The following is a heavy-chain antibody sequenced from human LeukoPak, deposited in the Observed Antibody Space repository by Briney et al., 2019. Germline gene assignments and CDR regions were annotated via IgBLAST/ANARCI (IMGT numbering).Heavy chain of an antibody. CDR2: ISGSGCST. V-gene: IGHV3-23*01. J-gene: IGHJ6*03. CDR3: ANPFSTPRSNYYIDV. D-gene: IGHD2-2*01. CDR1: GFTFSSYA. Sequence: WGSLRLSCAASGFTFSSYAMSWVRQAPGKGLGWVSAISGSGCSTYYADSVKGRFTISRDNSKSTLYLQMNSLRAEDTAVYYCANPFSTPRSNYYIDVWGKGTTVTVSS.